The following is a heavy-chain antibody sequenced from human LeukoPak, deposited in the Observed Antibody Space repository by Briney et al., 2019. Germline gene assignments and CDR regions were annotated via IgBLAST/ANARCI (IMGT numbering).Heavy chain of an antibody. CDR1: GFTFSSYG. V-gene: IGHV3-30*18. D-gene: IGHD2-15*01. CDR3: AKDSPNCSGGSCYIGWFDP. J-gene: IGHJ5*02. Sequence: PGGSLRLSCAASGFTFSSYGMHWVRQAPGKGLEWVAVISYDGSNKYYAGSVKGRFTISRDNSKNTLYLQMNSLRAEDTAVYYCAKDSPNCSGGSCYIGWFDPWGQGTLVTVSS. CDR2: ISYDGSNK.